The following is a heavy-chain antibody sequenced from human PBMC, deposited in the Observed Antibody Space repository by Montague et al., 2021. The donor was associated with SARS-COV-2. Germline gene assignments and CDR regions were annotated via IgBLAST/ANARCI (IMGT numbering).Heavy chain of an antibody. D-gene: IGHD3-10*01. CDR2: INQSGRT. CDR1: GGSFSGCY. CDR3: ARRGSSVWGVTVSVELDY. Sequence: SETLSLTCAVYGGSFSGCYWSWIRQPPEKGLEWIGEINQSGRTNNNPSLKSRVIISVDTSKNQFSLKLSSVTAADTAVYYCARRGSSVWGVTVSVELDYWGQGILVIVSS. J-gene: IGHJ4*02. V-gene: IGHV4-34*01.